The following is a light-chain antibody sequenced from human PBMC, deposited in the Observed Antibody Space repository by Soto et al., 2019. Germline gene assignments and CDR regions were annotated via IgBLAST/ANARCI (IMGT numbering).Light chain of an antibody. V-gene: IGLV1-47*02. Sequence: QAVVTQPPSASGTPGQRVTISCSGSGSNIGSNSVSWYQQLPGTAPKLLIYSNDQRPSGVPDRFSGSKSGTSASLAISGLRSEDEADYYCASWDDSLSGWVFGGGTKLTVL. CDR1: GSNIGSNS. CDR2: SND. J-gene: IGLJ3*02. CDR3: ASWDDSLSGWV.